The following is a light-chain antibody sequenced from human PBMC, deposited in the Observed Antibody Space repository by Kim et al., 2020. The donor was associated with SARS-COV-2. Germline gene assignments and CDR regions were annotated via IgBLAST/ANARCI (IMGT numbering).Light chain of an antibody. J-gene: IGLJ1*01. Sequence: SYELTQSPSVSVSPGQTASITFSGDKLGDKYACWYQQKPGQSPVLVIYQDSKRPSGIPERFSGSNSGNTATLTISGTQAMDEADYYCQAWDSSTYVFGTGTKVTVL. V-gene: IGLV3-1*01. CDR3: QAWDSSTYV. CDR1: KLGDKY. CDR2: QDS.